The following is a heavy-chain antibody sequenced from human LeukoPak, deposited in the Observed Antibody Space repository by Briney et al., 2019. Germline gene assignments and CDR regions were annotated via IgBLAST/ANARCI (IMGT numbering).Heavy chain of an antibody. D-gene: IGHD3-3*01. Sequence: GASVKVSCKASGYTFTGYYMHWVRQAPGQGLEWMGWINPNSGGTNYAQKFQGRVTMTRDTAISTAYTELSRLRSDDTAVYYCARRAYYDFWSGYYSYYYYYMDVWGKGTTVTVSS. V-gene: IGHV1-2*02. CDR2: INPNSGGT. CDR3: ARRAYYDFWSGYYSYYYYYMDV. J-gene: IGHJ6*03. CDR1: GYTFTGYY.